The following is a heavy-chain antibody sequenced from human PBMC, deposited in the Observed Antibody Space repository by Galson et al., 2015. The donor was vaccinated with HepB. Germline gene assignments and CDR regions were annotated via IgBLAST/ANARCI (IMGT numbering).Heavy chain of an antibody. V-gene: IGHV3-43*01. CDR3: AKVASEMATTDAFDI. Sequence: SLRLSCAASGFTFDDYTMHWVRQAPGKGLEWVSLISWDGGSTYYADSVRGRFTISRDNSKNSLYLQMNSLRTEDTALYYCAKVASEMATTDAFDIWGQGTMVTVSS. D-gene: IGHD5-24*01. J-gene: IGHJ3*02. CDR2: ISWDGGST. CDR1: GFTFDDYT.